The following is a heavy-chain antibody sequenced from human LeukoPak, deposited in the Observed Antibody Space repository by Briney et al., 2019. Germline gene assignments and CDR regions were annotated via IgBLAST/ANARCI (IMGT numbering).Heavy chain of an antibody. D-gene: IGHD6-19*01. CDR2: IRYDGSNK. J-gene: IGHJ4*02. CDR1: GFTFSSYG. CDR3: AKIDKEWQVVEY. V-gene: IGHV3-30*02. Sequence: PGGSLRLSCAASGFTFSSYGMHWVRQAPGKGLEWVAFIRYDGSNKYYADSVKGRFTISRDNSKNTLYLQMNSLRAEDTAVYYCAKIDKEWQVVEYWGQGTLVTVSS.